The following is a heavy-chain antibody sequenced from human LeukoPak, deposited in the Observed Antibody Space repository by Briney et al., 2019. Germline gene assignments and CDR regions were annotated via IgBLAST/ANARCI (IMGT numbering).Heavy chain of an antibody. V-gene: IGHV4-34*01. J-gene: IGHJ4*02. Sequence: PSETLSLTCAVYGGSFSGYYWSWIRQPPGKGLEWIGEINHSGSTNYNPSLKSRVTISVDTSKSQFSLKLSSVTAADTAVYYCARGHGYYDSSGYSYYFDYWGQGTLVTVSS. CDR2: INHSGST. CDR3: ARGHGYYDSSGYSYYFDY. CDR1: GGSFSGYY. D-gene: IGHD3-22*01.